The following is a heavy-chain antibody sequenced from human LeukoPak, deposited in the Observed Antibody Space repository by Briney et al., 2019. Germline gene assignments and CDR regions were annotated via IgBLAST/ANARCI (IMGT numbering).Heavy chain of an antibody. CDR2: IYYSGST. CDR1: GGSINNYY. CDR3: TRVSNYDSVWGSYPHFDY. V-gene: IGHV4-59*01. J-gene: IGHJ4*02. Sequence: TSETLSLTCIVSGGSINNYYWSWIRQPPGKGLEWLGYIYYSGSTNYNPSLKSRVTISVDTSKNQFSLKLSSVTAADTAIYYCTRVSNYDSVWGSYPHFDYWAREPWSPSPQ. D-gene: IGHD3-16*02.